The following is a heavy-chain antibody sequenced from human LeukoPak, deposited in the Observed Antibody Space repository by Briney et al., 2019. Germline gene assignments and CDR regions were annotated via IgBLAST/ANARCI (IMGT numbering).Heavy chain of an antibody. J-gene: IGHJ3*02. Sequence: SQTLSLTCAISGDRVSSNSAAWNWIRQSPSRGLEWLGRTYYRSKWYNDYAVSVKSRITINPDTSKNQFSLQLNSVTPEDTAVYYCASQIRGYSYGADAFDIWGQGTMVTVSS. D-gene: IGHD5-18*01. CDR3: ASQIRGYSYGADAFDI. CDR2: TYYRSKWYN. CDR1: GDRVSSNSAA. V-gene: IGHV6-1*01.